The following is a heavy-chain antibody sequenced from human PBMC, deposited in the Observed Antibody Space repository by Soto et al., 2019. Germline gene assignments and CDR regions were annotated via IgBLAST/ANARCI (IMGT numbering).Heavy chain of an antibody. Sequence: SETLSLTCTVAGVSITNYYWTLIRTPPGKGLEWIGYIYYSGITNYNPSLKSRVTISVDTSKNQFSLKLSSVTAADTAVYYCARDLGGNSYYYNGMDVWGQGTTVTVSS. D-gene: IGHD2-21*02. CDR3: ARDLGGNSYYYNGMDV. V-gene: IGHV4-59*01. CDR2: IYYSGIT. J-gene: IGHJ6*02. CDR1: GVSITNYY.